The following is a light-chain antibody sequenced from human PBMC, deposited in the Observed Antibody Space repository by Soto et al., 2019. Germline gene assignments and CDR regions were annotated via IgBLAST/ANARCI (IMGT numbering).Light chain of an antibody. J-gene: IGLJ1*01. CDR3: SSYVATKSYV. V-gene: IGLV2-8*01. Sequence: QSALTQPPSASGSPGQSVTISCTGTSSDVCGYNYVSWYQQHPGKAPKLLIYEVSKRPSGVPDRFSGSKSGNTASLTVSGLQAEDEADYYCSSYVATKSYVFGTGTKLTVL. CDR1: SSDVCGYNY. CDR2: EVS.